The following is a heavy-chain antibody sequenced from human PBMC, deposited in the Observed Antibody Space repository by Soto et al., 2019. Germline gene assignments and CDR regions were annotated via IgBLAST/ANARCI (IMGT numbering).Heavy chain of an antibody. CDR1: GGSITSSSYY. V-gene: IGHV4-61*01. CDR2: IYYSGST. Sequence: PSETLSLTCTVSGGSITSSSYYWSWIRQPPGKGLEWIGYIYYSGSTNYNPSLKSRVTISLDTSKNQFSLKLTSVTAADTAVYYCARDKITGLFDYWGQGTLVTVSS. D-gene: IGHD2-8*02. CDR3: ARDKITGLFDY. J-gene: IGHJ4*02.